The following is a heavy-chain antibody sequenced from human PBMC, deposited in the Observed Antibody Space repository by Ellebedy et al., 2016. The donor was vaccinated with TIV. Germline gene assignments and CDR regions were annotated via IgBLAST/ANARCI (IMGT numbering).Heavy chain of an antibody. V-gene: IGHV1-69*04. J-gene: IGHJ5*02. Sequence: AASVKVSCKASGGTFSRHVISWVRQAPGQGLEWMGRIIPILGIANYAQKFQGRVTITADTSTSTAYMELSSLRSEDTAVYYCAREPSGVGCYDSSWFDPWGQGTLVTVSS. CDR1: GGTFSRHV. D-gene: IGHD3-3*01. CDR2: IIPILGIA. CDR3: AREPSGVGCYDSSWFDP.